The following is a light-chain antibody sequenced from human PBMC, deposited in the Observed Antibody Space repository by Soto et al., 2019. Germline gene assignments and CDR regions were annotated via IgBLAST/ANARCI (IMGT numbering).Light chain of an antibody. V-gene: IGLV1-51*01. Sequence: QSVLTQPPSVSGAPGQTVTISCTGSNSNVGGGYDVHWYQQLPGTAPKLLISDNNKRPSGIPDRFSGSKSGSSATLGITGLQTGDEADYYCETWDSGLSAYVFGTGTKVTVL. CDR2: DNN. J-gene: IGLJ1*01. CDR3: ETWDSGLSAYV. CDR1: NSNVGGGYD.